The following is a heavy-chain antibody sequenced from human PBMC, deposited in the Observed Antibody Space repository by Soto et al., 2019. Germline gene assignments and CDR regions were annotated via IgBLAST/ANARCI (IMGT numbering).Heavy chain of an antibody. D-gene: IGHD3-3*01. J-gene: IGHJ4*02. CDR2: IGGGGST. Sequence: GGSLRLSCAASGFTFSNFAMNWVRQAPGKGLEWVSVIGGGGSTYSADSVKGRLTNSRDNSKNTLYLQMNSLRAEDTAVYYGAKSSGYYANGAKYLDYWGQGTLVTVSS. CDR1: GFTFSNFA. V-gene: IGHV3-23*01. CDR3: AKSSGYYANGAKYLDY.